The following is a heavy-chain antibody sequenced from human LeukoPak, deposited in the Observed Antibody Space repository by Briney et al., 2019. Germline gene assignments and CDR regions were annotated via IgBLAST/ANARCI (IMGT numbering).Heavy chain of an antibody. J-gene: IGHJ4*02. CDR3: ARYYIEGRCFDY. Sequence: ASVKVSCKASGYSFTGYYMHWVRQAPGQGLEWMGWINPNSGGTKYAQKFQGRVTMTRDTSIRTAYMELSRLRSDDTAMYYCARYYIEGRCFDYWGQGTLVTVSS. D-gene: IGHD3-10*01. V-gene: IGHV1-2*02. CDR2: INPNSGGT. CDR1: GYSFTGYY.